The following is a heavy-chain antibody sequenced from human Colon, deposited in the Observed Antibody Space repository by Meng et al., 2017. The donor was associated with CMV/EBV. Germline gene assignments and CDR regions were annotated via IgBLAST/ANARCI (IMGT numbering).Heavy chain of an antibody. J-gene: IGHJ4*02. D-gene: IGHD2-8*02. V-gene: IGHV2-5*02. CDR2: IHWDDDK. CDR3: ARHSLTILTD. CDR1: AFSVTTTGSV. Sequence: IILRESGLAMVKPTQPLTLTYTCSAFSVTTTGSVVAWFRQPPEKAPELLALIHWDDDKRYNPSLKNRLNITKDTSKNQVVLSMTDLDPADTGTFYCARHSLTILTDWGQGALVTVSS.